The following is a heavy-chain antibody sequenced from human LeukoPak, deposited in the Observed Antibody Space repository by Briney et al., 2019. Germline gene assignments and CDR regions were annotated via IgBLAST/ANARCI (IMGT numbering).Heavy chain of an antibody. J-gene: IGHJ6*03. CDR1: GGSISSSSYY. Sequence: SETLSLTCTVSGGSISSSSYYWGWIRQPRGKGLEWIGSIYYSGSTYYNPSLKSRVTISVDTSKNQFSLKLSSVTAADTALYSCARVDYSYYYMDVWGKGTTVTVSS. CDR3: ARVDYSYYYMDV. CDR2: IYYSGST. V-gene: IGHV4-39*01.